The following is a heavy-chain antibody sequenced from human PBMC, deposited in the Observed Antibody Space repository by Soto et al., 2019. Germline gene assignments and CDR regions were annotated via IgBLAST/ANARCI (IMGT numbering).Heavy chain of an antibody. CDR2: INPNSGGT. V-gene: IGHV1-2*04. D-gene: IGHD2-2*01. CDR1: GYTFTGQY. CDR3: AGGYCSSTSCHFDY. Sequence: QVQLVQSGAEVKKPGASMKVSCKASGYTFTGQYIHWVRQAPGQGLEWMGWINPNSGGTNYAQKFQGWVTMTRDTSISTAYMELSRLRSDATAVYYCAGGYCSSTSCHFDYWGQGTLVTVSS. J-gene: IGHJ4*02.